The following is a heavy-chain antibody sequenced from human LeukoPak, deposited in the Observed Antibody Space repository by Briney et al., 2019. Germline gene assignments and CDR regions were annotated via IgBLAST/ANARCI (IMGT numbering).Heavy chain of an antibody. D-gene: IGHD3-22*01. J-gene: IGHJ4*02. V-gene: IGHV4-38-2*02. Sequence: SETLSLTCAVSGYSISSGYYWGWIRQPPGKGLEWIGSIYHSGSTYYNPSLKSRVTISVDTSKNRFSLKLSSVTAADTAVYYCARDAGDKVAHYYDSSGYYRYWGQGTLVTVSS. CDR2: IYHSGST. CDR3: ARDAGDKVAHYYDSSGYYRY. CDR1: GYSISSGYY.